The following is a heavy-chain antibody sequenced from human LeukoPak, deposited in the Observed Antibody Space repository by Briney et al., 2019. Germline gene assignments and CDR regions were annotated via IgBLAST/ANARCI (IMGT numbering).Heavy chain of an antibody. CDR3: AKERYYYDSSGSPGTYYFDY. CDR1: GFTFSSYA. Sequence: GGSLRLSCTASGFTFSSYAMSWVRQAPGKGLEWVSVITGSGGTTYYADSVKGRFTISRDNSKNTLYLQMNSLRTEDTAVYYCAKERYYYDSSGSPGTYYFDYWGQGTLVTVSS. V-gene: IGHV3-23*01. J-gene: IGHJ4*02. D-gene: IGHD3-22*01. CDR2: ITGSGGTT.